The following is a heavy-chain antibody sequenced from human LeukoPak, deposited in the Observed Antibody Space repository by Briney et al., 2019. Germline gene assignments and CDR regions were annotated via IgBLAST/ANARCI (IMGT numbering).Heavy chain of an antibody. D-gene: IGHD6-19*01. V-gene: IGHV3-23*01. CDR2: ISGNVGET. CDR3: AKRTVAGALGYFDH. CDR1: GFTFSSHA. Sequence: PGGSLRLSCEASGFTFSSHAMTWVRQAPGKGLEWVSAISGNVGETYYADSVKGRFTISRDNSKNTLYLQMNSLRAEDTAVYFCAKRTVAGALGYFDHWGQGTLVTVSS. J-gene: IGHJ4*02.